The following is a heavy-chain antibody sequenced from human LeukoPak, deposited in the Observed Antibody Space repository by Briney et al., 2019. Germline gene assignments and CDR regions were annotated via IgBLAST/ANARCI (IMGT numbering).Heavy chain of an antibody. D-gene: IGHD1-26*01. CDR1: GGSIGIYY. V-gene: IGHV4-59*08. CDR3: ARHQHAGREHYYGMDA. CDR2: IFHSGST. J-gene: IGHJ6*02. Sequence: SETLSLTCTVSGGSIGIYYWAWIRQPPGKGLEWIGSIFHSGSTNYNPSLKSRLTISVDTSRNQFSLRLSSVTAADTAVYYCARHQHAGREHYYGMDAWGQGTTVSVSS.